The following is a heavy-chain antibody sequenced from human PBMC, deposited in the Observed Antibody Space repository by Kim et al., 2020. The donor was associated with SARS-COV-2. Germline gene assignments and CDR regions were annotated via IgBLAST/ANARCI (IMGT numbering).Heavy chain of an antibody. CDR2: ISGSGGST. D-gene: IGHD3-10*01. CDR1: GFTFSSYA. J-gene: IGHJ6*02. V-gene: IGHV3-23*01. CDR3: AKVLGILRVRGPMDV. Sequence: GGSLRLSCAASGFTFSSYAMSWVRQAPGKGLEWVSAISGSGGSTYYADSVKGRFTISRDNSKNTLYLQMNSLRAEDTAVYYCAKVLGILRVRGPMDVWGQGTTVTVSS.